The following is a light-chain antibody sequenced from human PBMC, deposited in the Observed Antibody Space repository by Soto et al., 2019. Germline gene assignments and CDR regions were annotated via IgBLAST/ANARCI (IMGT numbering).Light chain of an antibody. Sequence: DIQMTQSPSTLSASVGDRVTITCRASQTISTRLAWYQQKPGKAPKLLIHTASTLETGVPSRFSGSGSGTEFTLTISSLQPDDFATYYCQQYVSFRAFGPGTKVDIK. V-gene: IGKV1-5*03. CDR1: QTISTR. J-gene: IGKJ1*01. CDR3: QQYVSFRA. CDR2: TAS.